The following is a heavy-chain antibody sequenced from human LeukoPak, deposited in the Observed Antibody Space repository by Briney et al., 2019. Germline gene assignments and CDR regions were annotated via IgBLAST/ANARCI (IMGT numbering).Heavy chain of an antibody. Sequence: ASVKVSCKASGGTFSSYAISWVRQAPGQGLEWMGRIIPIFGTANYAQKFQGRVTITTDESTSTAYMELTILRSEDTAVYYCASLTGTTGRGAYGGQGPLVTVPS. CDR2: IIPIFGTA. CDR3: ASLTGTTGRGAY. D-gene: IGHD1-7*01. J-gene: IGHJ4*02. V-gene: IGHV1-69*05. CDR1: GGTFSSYA.